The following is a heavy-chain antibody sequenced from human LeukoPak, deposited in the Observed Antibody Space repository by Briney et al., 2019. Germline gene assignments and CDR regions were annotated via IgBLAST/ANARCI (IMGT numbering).Heavy chain of an antibody. J-gene: IGHJ6*03. V-gene: IGHV4-59*01. CDR1: GGSISSYY. CDR3: ARVRQWLAWGYYYYYMDV. CDR2: IYYSGST. Sequence: SETLSLTCTVSGGSISSYYWSWIRQPPGKGLEWIGYIYYSGSTNYNPSLKRRVTISVDTSKNQFSLKLSSVTAADTAVYYCARVRQWLAWGYYYYYMDVWGKGTTVTVSS. D-gene: IGHD6-19*01.